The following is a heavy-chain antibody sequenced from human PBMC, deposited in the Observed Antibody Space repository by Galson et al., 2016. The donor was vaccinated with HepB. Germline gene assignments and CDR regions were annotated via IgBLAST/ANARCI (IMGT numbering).Heavy chain of an antibody. Sequence: SLRLSCAVSGFTFSRYWMHWVRQAPGKGLVWVSRISGDGNTRHYADSVKGRFSISRGNARNTLYLQINSLRAEDTAVYFCATSVTFFVGSGDMDVWGQGTTVTVSS. V-gene: IGHV3-74*01. CDR3: ATSVTFFVGSGDMDV. CDR1: GFTFSRYW. D-gene: IGHD3-3*01. J-gene: IGHJ6*02. CDR2: ISGDGNTR.